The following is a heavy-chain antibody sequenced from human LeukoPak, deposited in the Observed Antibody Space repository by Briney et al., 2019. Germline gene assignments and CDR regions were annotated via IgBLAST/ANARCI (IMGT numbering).Heavy chain of an antibody. CDR2: ISSSGSTI. CDR3: ASRRGGGSDY. CDR1: GFTFSSYS. V-gene: IGHV3-21*04. Sequence: GGSLRLSCAASGFTFSSYSMNWVRQAPGKGLEWVSSISSSGSTIYYADSVKGRFTISRDNAKNSLYLQMNSLRAEDTAVYYCASRRGGGSDYWGQGTLVTVSS. J-gene: IGHJ4*02. D-gene: IGHD2-15*01.